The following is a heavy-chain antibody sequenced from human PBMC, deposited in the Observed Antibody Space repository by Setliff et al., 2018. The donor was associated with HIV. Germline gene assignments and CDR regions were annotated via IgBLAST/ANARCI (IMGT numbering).Heavy chain of an antibody. Sequence: ASVKVSCKASGYSFTDYYIHWVRQAPGQGLEWMGWINPKSDGTNYAQKFQGRVTMTRDTSISTAYIELSRLRSDDTAVYYCAQGAIRDSGSHITTRWGQGTLVTVSS. D-gene: IGHD3-10*01. V-gene: IGHV1-2*02. CDR1: GYSFTDYY. CDR2: INPKSDGT. CDR3: AQGAIRDSGSHITTR. J-gene: IGHJ4*02.